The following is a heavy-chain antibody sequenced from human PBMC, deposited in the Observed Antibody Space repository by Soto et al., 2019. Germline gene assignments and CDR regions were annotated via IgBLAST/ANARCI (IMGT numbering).Heavy chain of an antibody. CDR2: IYYSGST. Sequence: QVQLQESGPGLVKPSETLSLTCTVSGGSISSYYWSWIRQPPGKGLEWTGYIYYSGSTNYNPSLKSRVTISVDTSKNQFSLKLSSVTAADTAVYYCARVLFGRGNWFDPWGQGTLVTVSS. D-gene: IGHD3-3*01. CDR1: GGSISSYY. V-gene: IGHV4-59*01. CDR3: ARVLFGRGNWFDP. J-gene: IGHJ5*02.